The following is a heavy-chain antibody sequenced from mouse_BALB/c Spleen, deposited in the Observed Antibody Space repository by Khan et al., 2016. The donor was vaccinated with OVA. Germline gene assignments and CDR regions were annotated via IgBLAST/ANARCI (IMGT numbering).Heavy chain of an antibody. CDR2: INTYIGEP. V-gene: IGHV9-3-1*01. J-gene: IGHJ4*01. CDR1: GYTFTNFG. Sequence: QIQLVQSGPEVKKPGETVKISCKASGYTFTNFGMNWVRQAPGKGLKWMGWINTYIGEPTYADDFKGRFVFSLETSASTTYLQINNLKNEDTATYFWGRVGYNGTMDSWGQGTSVTVSS. CDR3: GRVGYNGTMDS. D-gene: IGHD1-3*01.